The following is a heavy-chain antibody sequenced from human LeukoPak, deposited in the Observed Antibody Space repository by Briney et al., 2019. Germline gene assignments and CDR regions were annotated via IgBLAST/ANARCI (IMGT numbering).Heavy chain of an antibody. CDR1: GGSISSYY. D-gene: IGHD1-26*01. J-gene: IGHJ3*02. CDR3: ARHGLGTYDAFDI. Sequence: RPSETLSLTCTVSGGSISSYYWSWIRQPPGKGLEWIGYIYYSGSTNYNPSLKSRVTISVDTSKNQFSLKLSSVPAADTAVYYCARHGLGTYDAFDIWGQGTMVTVSS. CDR2: IYYSGST. V-gene: IGHV4-59*08.